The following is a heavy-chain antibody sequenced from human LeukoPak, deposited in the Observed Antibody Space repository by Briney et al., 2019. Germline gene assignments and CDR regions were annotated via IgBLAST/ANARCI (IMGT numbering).Heavy chain of an antibody. CDR2: FSGSSGRT. CDR1: GFTFSTSS. V-gene: IGHV3-23*01. D-gene: IGHD2-15*01. J-gene: IGHJ4*02. Sequence: GGSLRLSCAASGFTFSTSSMSWVRQAPARGLEWVSLFSGSSGRTYYADSVKGRFTISRDNSKNTLYLHMNSLRAEDTAIYYCAKRYCSGGSCYHRYFDYWGQGTLVTVSS. CDR3: AKRYCSGGSCYHRYFDY.